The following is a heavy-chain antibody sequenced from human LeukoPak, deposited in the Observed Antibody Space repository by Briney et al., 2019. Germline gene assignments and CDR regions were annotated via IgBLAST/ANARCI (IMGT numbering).Heavy chain of an antibody. CDR1: GSTFSSYA. D-gene: IGHD2-2*01. V-gene: IGHV3-23*01. Sequence: PGGSLRLSCAASGSTFSSYATSWVRQAPGKGLEWVSAISGSGGSTYYADSVKGRFTISRDNSKNTLYLQMNSLRAEDTAVYYCAKDGCSSTSCYYDYYYGMDVWGQGTTVTVSS. CDR3: AKDGCSSTSCYYDYYYGMDV. CDR2: ISGSGGST. J-gene: IGHJ6*02.